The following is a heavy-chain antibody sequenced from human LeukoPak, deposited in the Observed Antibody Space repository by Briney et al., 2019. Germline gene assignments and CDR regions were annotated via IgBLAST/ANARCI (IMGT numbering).Heavy chain of an antibody. D-gene: IGHD6-19*01. CDR1: GGSISSSSYY. CDR3: ARDSVQWLDYFDY. Sequence: SETLSLTCTVSGGSISSSSYYWGWIRQPPGKGLEWIGSIYYSGSTYSNPSLQSRVTISVDTSKNQFSLKLNSVTAADTAVYYCARDSVQWLDYFDYWGQGTLVTVSS. CDR2: IYYSGST. J-gene: IGHJ4*02. V-gene: IGHV4-39*02.